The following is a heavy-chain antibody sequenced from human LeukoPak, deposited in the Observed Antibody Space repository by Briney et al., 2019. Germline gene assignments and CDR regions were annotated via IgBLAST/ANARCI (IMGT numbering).Heavy chain of an antibody. V-gene: IGHV3-7*01. CDR1: GFTFSDYW. CDR2: IKQDGSDK. D-gene: IGHD1-26*01. J-gene: IGHJ4*02. CDR3: ARGGGDY. Sequence: GGPLRLSCVASGFTFSDYWMTWVRQAPGKGLEWVANIKQDGSDKKYVDSVKGRFTISRDNAKNSLYLQMDSLRDEDTAVYYCARGGGDYWGQGTLVTVTS.